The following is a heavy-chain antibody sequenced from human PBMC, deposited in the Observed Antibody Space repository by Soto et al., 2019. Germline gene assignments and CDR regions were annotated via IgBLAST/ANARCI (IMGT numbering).Heavy chain of an antibody. J-gene: IGHJ4*02. Sequence: GVLRLSCAASGFTFSSYAMSWVRQAPGKGLEWVSAISGSGGSTYYADSVKGRFTISRDNSKNTLYLQMNSLRAEDTAVYYCAKRYSVYYYDSSGSPFDYWGQGTLVTVSS. CDR3: AKRYSVYYYDSSGSPFDY. CDR2: ISGSGGST. D-gene: IGHD3-22*01. CDR1: GFTFSSYA. V-gene: IGHV3-23*01.